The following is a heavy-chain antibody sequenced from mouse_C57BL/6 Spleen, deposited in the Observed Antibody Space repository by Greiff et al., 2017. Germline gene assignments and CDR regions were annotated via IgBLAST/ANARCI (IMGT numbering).Heavy chain of an antibody. D-gene: IGHD2-2*01. CDR2: ISSGGDYI. V-gene: IGHV5-9-1*02. J-gene: IGHJ3*01. CDR1: GFTFSSYA. Sequence: DVMLVESGEGLVKPGGSLKLSCAASGFTFSSYAMSWVRQTPEKRLEWVAYISSGGDYIYYADTVKGRFTISRDNARNTLYLQMSSLKSEDTAMYYCTRVGPMVTTRAFAYWGQGTLVTVSA. CDR3: TRVGPMVTTRAFAY.